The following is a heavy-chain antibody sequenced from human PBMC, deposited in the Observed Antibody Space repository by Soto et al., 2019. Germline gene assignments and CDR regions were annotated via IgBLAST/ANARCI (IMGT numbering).Heavy chain of an antibody. CDR1: GGSFSGYY. CDR3: ATYEYRTSLYGIDV. CDR2: INHRGDT. Sequence: QVQLQQWGAGLLQPSETLSLTCAVSGGSFSGYYWSWVRQSPGKGLEWIGEINHRGDTTCNPSLTSRVTISLDSSKQQFSLILSSVTAADAAIYYCATYEYRTSLYGIDVWGQGAAVTVSS. J-gene: IGHJ6*02. D-gene: IGHD5-12*01. V-gene: IGHV4-34*01.